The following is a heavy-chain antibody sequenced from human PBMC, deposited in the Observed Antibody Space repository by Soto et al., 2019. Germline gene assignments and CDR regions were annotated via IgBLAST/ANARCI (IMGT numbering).Heavy chain of an antibody. CDR1: GFTFSIYG. CDR3: ASFGRVWGGYHYGPLAS. D-gene: IGHD5-18*01. J-gene: IGHJ5*02. CDR2: ISFDGNNQ. V-gene: IGHV3-30*03. Sequence: QVQLVESGGGVVQPGRSLRLSCAAAGFTFSIYGMHWVRQAPGKGLEWVSAISFDGNNQDYVDSVKGRFTISRDNSKIMLYLQRNRPRDEDTAVYYCASFGRVWGGYHYGPLASWGQATVVTVSS.